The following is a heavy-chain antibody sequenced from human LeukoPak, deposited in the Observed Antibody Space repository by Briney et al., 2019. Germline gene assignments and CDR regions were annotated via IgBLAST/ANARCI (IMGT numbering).Heavy chain of an antibody. Sequence: PGGSLRLSCAASGFTFSSYWMSWVRQAPGKGLEWVANIKQDGSEKYYVDSVKGRLTISRDNAKNSLYLQMNSLRAEDTAVYYCARDLGHTYYYDSSGNESVDAFDIWGQGTMVTVSS. D-gene: IGHD3-22*01. CDR1: GFTFSSYW. V-gene: IGHV3-7*01. CDR3: ARDLGHTYYYDSSGNESVDAFDI. J-gene: IGHJ3*02. CDR2: IKQDGSEK.